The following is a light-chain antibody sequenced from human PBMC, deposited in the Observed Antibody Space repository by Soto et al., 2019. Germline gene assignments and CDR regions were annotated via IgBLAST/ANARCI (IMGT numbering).Light chain of an antibody. CDR3: QTWGSGIVV. CDR2: LNSDGSH. Sequence: QPVLTQSPSASASLGASVKLTCTQSSGNSNYAIAWHQQQSEKGPRYLMKLNSDGSHSKGDGIPDRFSGSSAGAERYLTISSLQSEDEADYYCQTWGSGIVVFGGGTKLTVL. J-gene: IGLJ2*01. V-gene: IGLV4-69*01. CDR1: SGNSNYA.